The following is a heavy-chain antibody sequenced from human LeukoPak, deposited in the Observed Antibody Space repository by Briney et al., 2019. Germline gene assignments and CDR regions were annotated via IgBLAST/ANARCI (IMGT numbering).Heavy chain of an antibody. V-gene: IGHV4-59*11. CDR1: GGSISSHY. CDR3: ARDQAYSSSWYSVRSNWFDP. Sequence: SETLSLTCTVSGGSISSHYWSWIRQPPGKGLEWIGYIYYSGSTNYNPSLKSRVTISVDTSKNQFSLKLSSVTAADTAVYYCARDQAYSSSWYSVRSNWFDPWGQGTLVTVSS. J-gene: IGHJ5*02. D-gene: IGHD6-13*01. CDR2: IYYSGST.